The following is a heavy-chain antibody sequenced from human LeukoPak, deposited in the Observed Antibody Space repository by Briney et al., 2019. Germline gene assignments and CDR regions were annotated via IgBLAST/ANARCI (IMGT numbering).Heavy chain of an antibody. J-gene: IGHJ5*02. Sequence: GGSLRLSCAASGFTFSNAWMSWVRQAPGKGLEWVGRIKGTTVGGAADYAAPVKGRFTISRDDSKNTLYLQMNSLTTEDTGVYYCISGYCSGSTCYTWGQGTRVTVYS. CDR3: ISGYCSGSTCYT. V-gene: IGHV3-15*01. CDR1: GFTFSNAW. D-gene: IGHD2-2*02. CDR2: IKGTTVGGAA.